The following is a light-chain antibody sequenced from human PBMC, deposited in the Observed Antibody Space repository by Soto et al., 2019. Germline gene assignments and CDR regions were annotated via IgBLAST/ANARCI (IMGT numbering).Light chain of an antibody. CDR2: EVS. CDR1: SSDVGSYNL. CDR3: CSYVGTRMYV. V-gene: IGLV2-23*02. Sequence: QTALTQPASVCGSPGQSITISCTGTSSDVGSYNLVSWYRQHPGKAPKLMIYEVSRRPSGVSNRFSGSKSGNTASLTISGLQAEDEADYYCCSYVGTRMYVFGTGTKLTVL. J-gene: IGLJ1*01.